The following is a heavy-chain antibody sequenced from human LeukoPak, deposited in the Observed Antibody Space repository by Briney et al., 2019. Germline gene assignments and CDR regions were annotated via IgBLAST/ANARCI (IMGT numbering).Heavy chain of an antibody. D-gene: IGHD3-9*01. CDR1: GYSISSGYY. Sequence: SETLSLTCTVSGYSISSGYYWGWIRQPPGKGLEWIGSIYHSGSTYYNPSLKSRVTISVDTSKNQFSLKLSSVTAADTAVYYCARVGPYDILTGYPYWYFDLWGRGTLVTVSS. CDR3: ARVGPYDILTGYPYWYFDL. J-gene: IGHJ2*01. CDR2: IYHSGST. V-gene: IGHV4-38-2*02.